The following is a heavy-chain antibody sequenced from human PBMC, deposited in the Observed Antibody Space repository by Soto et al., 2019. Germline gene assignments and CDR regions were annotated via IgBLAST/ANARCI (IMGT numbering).Heavy chain of an antibody. CDR1: GFTVRSNY. CDR3: ARGVGQLPYPDY. V-gene: IGHV3-66*01. CDR2: IYSAGST. Sequence: GGSLRLSCAASGFTVRSNYMSWVRQAPGKGLEWVSVIYSAGSTYYADSVKGRFTISRDNSKNTLYLQMNSLRAEDTAVYYCARGVGQLPYPDYWGQGTLVTVSS. D-gene: IGHD1-26*01. J-gene: IGHJ4*02.